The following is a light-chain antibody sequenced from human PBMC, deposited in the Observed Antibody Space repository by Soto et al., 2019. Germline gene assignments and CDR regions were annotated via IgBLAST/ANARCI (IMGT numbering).Light chain of an antibody. CDR1: SSNIGAGYD. CDR3: QSYDSSLSGWV. J-gene: IGLJ3*02. CDR2: GNS. V-gene: IGLV1-40*01. Sequence: QSVLTQPPSVSGAPGQRVTISCTGSSSNIGAGYDVHWYQQLPGTAPKLLIYGNSNRPSGVPERFSGSKSGTSASLAITGLQAGDEADYYCQSYDSSLSGWVFGGGTKVTVL.